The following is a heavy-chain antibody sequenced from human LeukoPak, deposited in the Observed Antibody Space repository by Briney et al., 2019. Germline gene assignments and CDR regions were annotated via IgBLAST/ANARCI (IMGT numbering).Heavy chain of an antibody. Sequence: ASVKVSCKASGYTFTSYYMHWVRQAPGQGLEWMGIINPSGGSTSYAQKFQGRVTMTRDTSTSTVYMELSSLRSEDTAVYYCAITYYDFWSGKIPDAFDIWGQGTMVTVSS. CDR2: INPSGGST. J-gene: IGHJ3*02. CDR3: AITYYDFWSGKIPDAFDI. D-gene: IGHD3-3*01. CDR1: GYTFTSYY. V-gene: IGHV1-46*01.